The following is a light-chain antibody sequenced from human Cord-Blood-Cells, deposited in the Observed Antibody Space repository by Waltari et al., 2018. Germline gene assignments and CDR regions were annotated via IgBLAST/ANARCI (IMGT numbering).Light chain of an antibody. CDR3: SSYTSSSTWV. CDR2: DVS. J-gene: IGLJ3*02. CDR1: SSDVCGYNY. V-gene: IGLV2-14*03. Sequence: QSALTLPASVSGSPGHSIPISFTVTSSDVCGYNYVSWYQQHPGHAPKLMIYDVSNRPSGVSNRFSGSKSGNTAALTISGLQAEDEADYYCSSYTSSSTWVFGGGTKLTVL.